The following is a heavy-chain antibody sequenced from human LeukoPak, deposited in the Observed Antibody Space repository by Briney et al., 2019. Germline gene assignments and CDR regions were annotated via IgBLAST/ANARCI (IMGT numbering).Heavy chain of an antibody. CDR3: TRDLRIAPAVAFFDS. J-gene: IGHJ4*02. CDR2: INPNTGDT. V-gene: IGHV1-2*02. CDR1: GYRFTDHL. Sequence: GASVKVSCKVSGYRFTDHLIHWIRQAPGQGLEWMGWINPNTGDTRSAQKFQGSVAMTRDTSITTTYRELTGLESGDGAMYFCTRDLRIAPAVAFFDSWGQGTRVTVSS. D-gene: IGHD2-15*01.